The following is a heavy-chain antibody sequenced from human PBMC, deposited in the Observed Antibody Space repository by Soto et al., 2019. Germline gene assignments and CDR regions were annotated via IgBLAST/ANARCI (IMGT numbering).Heavy chain of an antibody. CDR1: GFTFSWNT. CDR3: VKDEGIEAMDV. J-gene: IGHJ6*02. Sequence: GGSLRLSCVTSGFTFSWNTMNWVRQAPGKGLEWVASITSSGSYVYYADSVKGRFSASRDNAKNSLSLQMDSLRPDDTAIYFCVKDEGIEAMDVWGQGTTVTVSS. D-gene: IGHD3-3*02. CDR2: ITSSGSYV. V-gene: IGHV3-21*01.